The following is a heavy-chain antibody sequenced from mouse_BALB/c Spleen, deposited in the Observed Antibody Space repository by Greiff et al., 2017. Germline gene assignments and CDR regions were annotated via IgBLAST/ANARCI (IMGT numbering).Heavy chain of an antibody. CDR3: ARSAGNYAMDY. Sequence: VQLQQSGAELARPGASVKLSCKASGYTFTSYWMQWVKQRPGQGLEWIGAIYPGDGDTRYTQKFKGKATLTADKSSSTAYMQLSSLASEDSAVYYCARSAGNYAMDYWGQGTSVTVSS. CDR2: IYPGDGDT. D-gene: IGHD4-1*01. V-gene: IGHV1-87*01. J-gene: IGHJ4*01. CDR1: GYTFTSYW.